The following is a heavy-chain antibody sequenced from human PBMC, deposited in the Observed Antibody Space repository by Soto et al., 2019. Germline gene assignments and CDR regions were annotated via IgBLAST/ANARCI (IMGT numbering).Heavy chain of an antibody. J-gene: IGHJ4*02. V-gene: IGHV1-69*01. CDR3: AAESAYVGIPLDVLY. CDR1: EDTFSSYA. CDR2: IIPFFNTP. Sequence: QVQLVQSGAEVKRPGSSVRVSCKASEDTFSSYAISWVRQAPGQGLDWMGGIIPFFNTPNYAKKFQGRVTITAEESTSTANMELSSLRSEDSAIYYCAAESAYVGIPLDVLYWGEGTLVTVSS. D-gene: IGHD3-10*02.